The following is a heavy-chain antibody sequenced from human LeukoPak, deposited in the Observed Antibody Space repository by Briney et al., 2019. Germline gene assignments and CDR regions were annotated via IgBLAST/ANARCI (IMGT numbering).Heavy chain of an antibody. CDR1: GGSILNYY. D-gene: IGHD3-22*01. CDR3: ARWYDSCHYFDH. J-gene: IGHJ4*02. V-gene: IGHV4-59*01. CDR2: TSDSGDT. Sequence: PSETLSLTCSVTGGSILNYYWNWMRQPPGKGLEWIGYTSDSGDTYYNPSLKSRVTMSVDTSRNQFSLKVVSSSAEDTGAYYCARWYDSCHYFDHWGRGTLVTVSS.